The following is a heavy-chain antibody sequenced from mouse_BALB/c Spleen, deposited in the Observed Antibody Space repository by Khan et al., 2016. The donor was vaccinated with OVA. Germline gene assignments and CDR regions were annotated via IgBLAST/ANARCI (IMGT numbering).Heavy chain of an antibody. D-gene: IGHD2-14*01. CDR1: GFSLSRYN. CDR3: ARAYYKYDGYYAMDY. CDR2: IWGGGGT. V-gene: IGHV2-6-4*01. Sequence: QVHVKQSGPGLVAPSQSLSITCTVSGFSLSRYNIHWVRQPPGKGLDWLGMIWGGGGTDYNSTLKSRLSISKDNSKSQIFLKMNSLQTDDTAMYYSARAYYKYDGYYAMDYWGQGTSVTVSS. J-gene: IGHJ4*01.